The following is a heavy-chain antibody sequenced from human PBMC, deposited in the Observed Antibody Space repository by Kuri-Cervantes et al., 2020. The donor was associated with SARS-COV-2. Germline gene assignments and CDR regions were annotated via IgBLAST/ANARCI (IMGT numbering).Heavy chain of an antibody. D-gene: IGHD6-19*01. CDR1: GFTFSDYY. CDR3: ESFGSGWYDDAFDI. J-gene: IGHJ3*02. CDR2: ISSSSSYT. V-gene: IGHV3-11*03. Sequence: GGSLRLFCAASGFTFSDYYMSWIRQAPGKGLEWVSYISSSSSYTNYADSVKGRFTISRDNAKNSLYLQMNSLRAEDTAVYYCESFGSGWYDDAFDIWGQGTMVTVSS.